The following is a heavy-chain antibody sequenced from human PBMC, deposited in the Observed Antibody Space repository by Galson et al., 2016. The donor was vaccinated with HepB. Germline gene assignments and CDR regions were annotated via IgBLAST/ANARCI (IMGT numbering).Heavy chain of an antibody. J-gene: IGHJ6*02. CDR3: AREDFYRLDV. CDR2: IQQDGSEK. Sequence: SLRLSCAASGFTFSSYYMTWVRQDPGKGLEWVAKIQQDGSEKYYVDSVKGRFTISRDNAKNSLYLKINSLRAEDTAVYYCAREDFYRLDVWGQGTTVTVSS. CDR1: GFTFSSYY. D-gene: IGHD2/OR15-2a*01. V-gene: IGHV3-7*01.